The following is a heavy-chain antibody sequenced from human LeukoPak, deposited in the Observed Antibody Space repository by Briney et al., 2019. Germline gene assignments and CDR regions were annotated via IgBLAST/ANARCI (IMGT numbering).Heavy chain of an antibody. CDR1: GASISSGDYH. V-gene: IGHV4-61*08. D-gene: IGHD6-13*01. CDR2: IYYSGST. CDR3: ARRFVGYDSSWGASDI. J-gene: IGHJ3*02. Sequence: SQTLSLTCTVSGASISSGDYHWNWIRQPPGKGLEWIGYIYYSGSTNYNPSLKSRVTISVDTSKNQFSLKLSSMTAADTAVYYCARRFVGYDSSWGASDIWGQGTMVTVSS.